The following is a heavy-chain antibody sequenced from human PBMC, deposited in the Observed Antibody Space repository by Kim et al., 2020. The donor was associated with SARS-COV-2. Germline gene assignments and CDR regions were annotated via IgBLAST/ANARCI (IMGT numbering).Heavy chain of an antibody. Sequence: GGSLRLSCAASGFTFNMWWMTWVRQAPGKGLEWVANIKEDGSEKYYVDSVKGRFTISRDNADNSVYLQMHSLRAEDTAVYYCARGSRQHYYDGIDVWGQGTTVTVSS. D-gene: IGHD3-10*01. CDR3: ARGSRQHYYDGIDV. J-gene: IGHJ6*02. CDR2: IKEDGSEK. CDR1: GFTFNMWW. V-gene: IGHV3-7*04.